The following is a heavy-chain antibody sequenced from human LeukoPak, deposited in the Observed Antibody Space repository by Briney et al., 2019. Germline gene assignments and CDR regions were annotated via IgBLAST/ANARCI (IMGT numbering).Heavy chain of an antibody. CDR2: IKQDASQE. Sequence: PGGSLRLSCAASGFTFSSYWMSWVRQAPGKGPEWVAHIKQDASQEYHVDSVKGRFTISRDNAKNSLYLQMNSLRAEDTAAYYCARGVVYPTWSGPHWSDYWGQGTLVTVSS. CDR3: ARGVVYPTWSGPHWSDY. J-gene: IGHJ4*02. D-gene: IGHD3-3*01. V-gene: IGHV3-7*01. CDR1: GFTFSSYW.